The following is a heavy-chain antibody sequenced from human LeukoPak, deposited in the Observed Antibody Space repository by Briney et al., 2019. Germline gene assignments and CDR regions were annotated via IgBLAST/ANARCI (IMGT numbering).Heavy chain of an antibody. D-gene: IGHD6-13*01. CDR3: ARDQSVRLLQTSSTYFKHVFAI. Sequence: EASVKVSCKASGYTFTNYGISWVRQAPGLGLEWMGWISAYNGNTNYAQKVQGRVTMTTDTSTSTAYMELRSLRFDDTAVYYCARDQSVRLLQTSSTYFKHVFAIWGQGTTVTVSS. J-gene: IGHJ6*02. V-gene: IGHV1-18*01. CDR1: GYTFTNYG. CDR2: ISAYNGNT.